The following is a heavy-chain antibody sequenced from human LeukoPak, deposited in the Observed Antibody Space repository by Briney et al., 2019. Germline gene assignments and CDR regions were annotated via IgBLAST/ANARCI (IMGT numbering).Heavy chain of an antibody. CDR2: VYTSGST. CDR1: GGSISSSY. CDR3: ARDPNSAL. V-gene: IGHV4-4*07. D-gene: IGHD2-21*01. Sequence: PSETLSLTCTVSGGSISSSYWSWIRQPAGEGLEWLGRVYTSGSTNYNYNPSLKSRLTMSVDTSKNQFSLKLSSVTAADTAVYYCARDPNSALWGQGTLVTVSS. J-gene: IGHJ4*02.